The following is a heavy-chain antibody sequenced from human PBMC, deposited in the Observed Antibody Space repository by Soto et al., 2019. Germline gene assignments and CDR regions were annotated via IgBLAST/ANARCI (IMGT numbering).Heavy chain of an antibody. CDR2: ISSSSSYR. CDR3: ARGFYGDYNFDS. D-gene: IGHD4-17*01. J-gene: IGHJ4*02. CDR1: GFTFSSYS. V-gene: IGHV3-21*01. Sequence: GGSLRLSCAASGFTFSSYSMNWVRQAPGKGLEWVSSISSSSSYRYYADSVKGRFTISRDNAKNSLYLQMNSLRAEDTAVYYCARGFYGDYNFDSWGQGTLVTVSS.